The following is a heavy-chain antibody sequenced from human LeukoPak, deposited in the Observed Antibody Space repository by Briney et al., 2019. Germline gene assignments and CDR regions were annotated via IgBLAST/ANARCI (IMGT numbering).Heavy chain of an antibody. J-gene: IGHJ3*02. CDR2: IYYSGST. CDR1: GGSTSSSSYY. V-gene: IGHV4-39*01. D-gene: IGHD2-2*01. Sequence: SETLSLTCTVSGGSTSSSSYYWGWIRQPPGKGLEWIGSIYYSGSTYYNPSLKSRVTISVDTSKNQFSLKLSSVTAADTAVYYCARQDIVVVPALDAFDIWGQGTMVTVSS. CDR3: ARQDIVVVPALDAFDI.